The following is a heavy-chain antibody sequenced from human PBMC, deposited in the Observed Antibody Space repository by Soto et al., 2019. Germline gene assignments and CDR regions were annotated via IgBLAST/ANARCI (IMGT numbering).Heavy chain of an antibody. CDR3: ARHSESWPWSIAAVKD. V-gene: IGHV5-51*01. D-gene: IGHD6-13*01. J-gene: IGHJ4*02. CDR2: IYPGDSDT. CDR1: GYSFTSYW. Sequence: PGESLKISCKGSGYSFTSYWIGWVRQMPGKGLEWMGIIYPGDSDTRYSPSFQGQVTISADKSISTAYLQWSSLKASDTAMYYRARHSESWPWSIAAVKDWGQGTLVTVSS.